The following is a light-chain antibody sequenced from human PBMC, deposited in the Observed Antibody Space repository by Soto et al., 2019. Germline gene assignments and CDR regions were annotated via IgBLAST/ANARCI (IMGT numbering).Light chain of an antibody. V-gene: IGLV2-11*01. CDR3: CSYAGTYNYV. CDR2: DVT. Sequence: QSVQSHPLSVSGSPGQSVTISCTGTSSDVGGYQYVSWYQQHPGKAPKLMIYDVTKRPSGVPDRFSGSKSGNTASLTISGLQADDEADYYCCSYAGTYNYVFGTGTKVTXL. CDR1: SSDVGGYQY. J-gene: IGLJ1*01.